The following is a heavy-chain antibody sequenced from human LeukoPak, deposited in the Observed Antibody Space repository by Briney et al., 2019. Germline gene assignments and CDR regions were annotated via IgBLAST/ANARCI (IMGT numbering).Heavy chain of an antibody. V-gene: IGHV3-7*01. J-gene: IGHJ3*02. CDR2: INLDGSQK. Sequence: GGSLRLSCAASGFTFSNYWMAWVRQAPGKGPEWVANINLDGSQKYYVDSVKGRFTISRDNAENSLYLQMNSLRAEDTAVYYCASGAITMIVPGAFDIWGQGTVVTVSS. CDR3: ASGAITMIVPGAFDI. D-gene: IGHD3-22*01. CDR1: GFTFSNYW.